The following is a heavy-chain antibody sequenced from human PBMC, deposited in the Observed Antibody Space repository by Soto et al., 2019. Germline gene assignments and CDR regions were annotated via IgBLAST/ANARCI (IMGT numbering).Heavy chain of an antibody. CDR1: GYNFTTFW. CDR2: IYPGDSET. CDR3: ARLGFPGAIYFDS. J-gene: IGHJ4*02. V-gene: IGHV5-51*01. Sequence: GASLKISCKGSGYNFTTFWIGWVRQVPGKGLEWMGIIYPGDSETKYSPDFEGQVTISADRSTNTAYLQWRSLRASDTAMYYCARLGFPGAIYFDSWGLGTLLTVSS.